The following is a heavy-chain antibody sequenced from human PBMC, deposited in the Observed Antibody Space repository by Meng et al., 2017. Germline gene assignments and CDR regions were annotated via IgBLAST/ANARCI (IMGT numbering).Heavy chain of an antibody. J-gene: IGHJ6*02. CDR1: GFTFSSYA. Sequence: GGSLRLSCAASGFTFSSYAMHWVRQAPGKGLEWVAVISYDGSNKYYADSVKGRFTISRDNSKNTLYLQMNNLRAEDTAVYYCARDIRGYYYHGMDVWGQGTTVTVSS. CDR3: ARDIRGYYYHGMDV. D-gene: IGHD3-10*01. CDR2: ISYDGSNK. V-gene: IGHV3-30*04.